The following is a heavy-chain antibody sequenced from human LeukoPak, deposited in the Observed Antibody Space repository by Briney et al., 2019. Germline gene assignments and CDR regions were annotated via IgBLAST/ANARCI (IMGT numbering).Heavy chain of an antibody. CDR3: AREPSGWYVDY. CDR1: GFTFSDHS. D-gene: IGHD6-19*01. CDR2: ISGSSNYI. J-gene: IGHJ4*02. Sequence: GGSLRLSCAAPGFTFSDHSMNWVRQAPGKGLEWVSYISGSSNYINYADSVKGRFTISRDNAKTSVYLQMNSLRAEDTAVYYCAREPSGWYVDYWGQGTLVTVSS. V-gene: IGHV3-21*01.